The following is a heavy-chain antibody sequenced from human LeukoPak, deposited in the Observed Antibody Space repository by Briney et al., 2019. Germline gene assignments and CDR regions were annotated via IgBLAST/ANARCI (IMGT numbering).Heavy chain of an antibody. V-gene: IGHV1-2*02. CDR1: GYTFTGYY. Sequence: ASVKVSCKASGYTFTGYYMHWVRQAPGQGLEWMGWINPNSGGTNYAQKFQGRVTMTRDTSISTAYMELSRLRSDDTAVYYCARYCSSTSCYTGDYWGQGTLVTVSS. CDR2: INPNSGGT. J-gene: IGHJ4*02. CDR3: ARYCSSTSCYTGDY. D-gene: IGHD2-2*02.